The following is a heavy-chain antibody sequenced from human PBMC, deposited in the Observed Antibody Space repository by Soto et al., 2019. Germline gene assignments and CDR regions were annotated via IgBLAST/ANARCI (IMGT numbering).Heavy chain of an antibody. CDR3: ARGNHRWLQLWYFDL. CDR1: GGTFSSYT. V-gene: IGHV1-69*12. J-gene: IGHJ2*01. CDR2: IIPIFGTA. Sequence: QVQLVQSGAEVKKPGSSVTVSCKASGGTFSSYTISWLRQAPGQGLEWMGGIIPIFGTANYAQKFQGRVTITADESTSTAYMELSSLRSEDTDVYYCARGNHRWLQLWYFDLWGRGTLVTVSS. D-gene: IGHD5-12*01.